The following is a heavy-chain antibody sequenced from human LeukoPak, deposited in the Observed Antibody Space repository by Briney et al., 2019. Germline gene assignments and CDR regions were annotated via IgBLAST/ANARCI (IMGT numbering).Heavy chain of an antibody. CDR2: ISCSGAGT. D-gene: IGHD3-16*02. J-gene: IGHJ4*02. CDR3: AKDYDYIWGSYRYWYFDY. Sequence: GGSLRLSCTGSGFIFGDYAVSWVRQAPGKGLEWVSTISCSGAGTYYADSVKGRFTISRDNSKNTLYVQMDSLRAEDTALYYCAKDYDYIWGSYRYWYFDYWGQGTLVTVSS. V-gene: IGHV3-23*01. CDR1: GFIFGDYA.